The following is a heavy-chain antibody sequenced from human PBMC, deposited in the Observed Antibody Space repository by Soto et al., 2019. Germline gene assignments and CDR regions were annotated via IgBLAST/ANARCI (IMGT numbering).Heavy chain of an antibody. D-gene: IGHD5-18*01. CDR3: ARGGFADTAMAVTYYYGMDV. CDR1: GGTFSSYA. Sequence: SVKVSCKASGGTFSSYAISWVRQAPGQGLEWMGGIIPIFGTANYAQKFQGRVTITADESTSTAYMELSSLRSEDTAVYYCARGGFADTAMAVTYYYGMDVWGQGTTVTVS. CDR2: IIPIFGTA. J-gene: IGHJ6*02. V-gene: IGHV1-69*13.